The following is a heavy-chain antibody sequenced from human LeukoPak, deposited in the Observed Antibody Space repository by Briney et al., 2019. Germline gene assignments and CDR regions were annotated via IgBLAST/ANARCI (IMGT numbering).Heavy chain of an antibody. D-gene: IGHD6-19*01. J-gene: IGHJ4*02. V-gene: IGHV1-2*02. CDR3: ARLDTAVAGFDY. Sequence: ASVKVSCKASGYTFTSYGISWVRQAPGQGLEWMGWINPNSGGTNYAQKFQGRVTMTRDTSISTAYMELSRLRSDDTAVYYCARLDTAVAGFDYWGQGTLVTVSS. CDR2: INPNSGGT. CDR1: GYTFTSYG.